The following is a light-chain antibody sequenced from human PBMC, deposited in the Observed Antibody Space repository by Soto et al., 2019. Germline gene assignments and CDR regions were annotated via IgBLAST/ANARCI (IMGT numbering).Light chain of an antibody. Sequence: EVVLTQSPGTLSLSPGERATLSCRTSQTVSSSYYLSWYQQKPGQAPRLLIYGASNRASGVPDRFSSGWSGTDFTLTISRLEPEDFAVDYCQHYVTSPPGYTFGQGTELRIK. V-gene: IGKV3-20*01. CDR3: QHYVTSPPGYT. CDR1: QTVSSSYY. J-gene: IGKJ2*01. CDR2: GAS.